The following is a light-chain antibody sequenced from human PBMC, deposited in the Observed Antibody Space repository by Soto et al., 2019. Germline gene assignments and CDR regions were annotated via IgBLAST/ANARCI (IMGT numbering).Light chain of an antibody. J-gene: IGLJ1*01. Sequence: QSVLTQPASVSGSPGQSITISCTGTSSDVGSYNLVSWYQQHPGKAPKLMIYEGSKRPSGVSNRFSGSKSGNTASLTISGFQAEDEADYYCCSYAGSSTHYVFGTGTKVTVL. CDR1: SSDVGSYNL. CDR3: CSYAGSSTHYV. V-gene: IGLV2-23*01. CDR2: EGS.